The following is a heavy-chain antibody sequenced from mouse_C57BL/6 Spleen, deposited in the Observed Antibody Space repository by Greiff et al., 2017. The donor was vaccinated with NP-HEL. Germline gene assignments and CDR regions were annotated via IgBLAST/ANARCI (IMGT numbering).Heavy chain of an antibody. D-gene: IGHD1-1*01. CDR3: ARDYYGSSYVARFAY. V-gene: IGHV1-64*01. CDR1: GYTFTSYW. CDR2: IHPNSGST. J-gene: IGHJ3*01. Sequence: QVQLQQPGAELVKPGASVKLSCKASGYTFTSYWMHWVKQRPGQGLEWIGMIHPNSGSTKYNEKLKSKATLPVDKSSSTAYMQLSSLTSEDSAVYYCARDYYGSSYVARFAYWGQGTLVTVSA.